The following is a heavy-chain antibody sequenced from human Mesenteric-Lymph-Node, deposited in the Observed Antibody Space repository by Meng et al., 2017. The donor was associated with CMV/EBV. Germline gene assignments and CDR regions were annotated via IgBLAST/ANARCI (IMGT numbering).Heavy chain of an antibody. CDR2: MNPNSGNT. V-gene: IGHV1-8*01. Sequence: ASVKVSCKASGYTFTSYDINWVRQAAGQGLEWMGWMNPNSGNTGYAQKFQGRVTMTRDTSINTAYMELSSLRSEDTAVYYCARRDYYYFDMDVWGQGTTVTVSS. J-gene: IGHJ6*02. CDR1: GYTFTSYD. CDR3: ARRDYYYFDMDV.